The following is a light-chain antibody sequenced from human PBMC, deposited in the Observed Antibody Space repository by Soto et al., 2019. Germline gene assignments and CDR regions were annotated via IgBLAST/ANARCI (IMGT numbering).Light chain of an antibody. CDR1: QSIVYKDGNTY. CDR2: QVS. J-gene: IGKJ2*01. Sequence: DVVMTQSPLSLPVTLGQPASISCRSSQSIVYKDGNTYLNWFQQRPVQSPRRLIYQVSNRDSGVPDRFSGSGSGTDFTLRISRVEAEDVWIYYCMEGTSWPYTFGQGTKLEI. V-gene: IGKV2-30*01. CDR3: MEGTSWPYT.